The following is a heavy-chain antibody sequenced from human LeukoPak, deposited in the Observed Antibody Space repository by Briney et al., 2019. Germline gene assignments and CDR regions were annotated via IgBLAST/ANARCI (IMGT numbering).Heavy chain of an antibody. CDR1: GFTFISYV. V-gene: IGHV3-30*04. J-gene: IGHJ4*02. CDR3: ATQNDFWSGYEDY. Sequence: GSLRLSCAASGFTFISYVMHWVRQAPGKGLEWVAVISDEGSNKHYADSVKGRFTISRDNSNNTLYLQMNSLRPEDTAVYYCATQNDFWSGYEDYWGQGTLVTVSS. CDR2: ISDEGSNK. D-gene: IGHD3-3*01.